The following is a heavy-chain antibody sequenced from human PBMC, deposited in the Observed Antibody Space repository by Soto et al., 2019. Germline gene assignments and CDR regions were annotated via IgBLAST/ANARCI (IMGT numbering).Heavy chain of an antibody. D-gene: IGHD6-19*01. CDR1: GFTFSSYS. CDR2: ISSSSSTI. Sequence: GGSLRLSCAASGFTFSSYSMNWVRQAPGKGLEWVSYISSSSSTIYYADSVKGRFTISRDNAKNSLYLQMNSLRAEDTAVYYCARVVSWGEDSSGWYGMDVWGQGTTVTVSS. V-gene: IGHV3-48*04. CDR3: ARVVSWGEDSSGWYGMDV. J-gene: IGHJ6*02.